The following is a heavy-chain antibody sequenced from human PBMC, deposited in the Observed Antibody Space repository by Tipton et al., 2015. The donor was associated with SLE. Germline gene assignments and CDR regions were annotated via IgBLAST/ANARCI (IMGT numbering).Heavy chain of an antibody. Sequence: TLSLTCTVSGGSISSGSYYWSWIRQPAGKGLEWIEYIYTSGSTNYNPSLKSRVTISVDTSKNQFSLKLSSVTAADTAVYYCARVKGSYGQRYFDLWGRGTLVTVSS. V-gene: IGHV4-61*09. J-gene: IGHJ2*01. CDR3: ARVKGSYGQRYFDL. D-gene: IGHD5-18*01. CDR2: IYTSGST. CDR1: GGSISSGSYY.